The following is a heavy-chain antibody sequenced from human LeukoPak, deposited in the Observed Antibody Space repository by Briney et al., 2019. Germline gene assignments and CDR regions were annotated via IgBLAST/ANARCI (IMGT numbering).Heavy chain of an antibody. J-gene: IGHJ4*02. CDR2: IYPGGSDT. Sequence: GESLKISCKGSGYSFTSYWIGWVRQMPGKGLEWMGIIYPGGSDTRYSPSFQGQVTISADKSISTAYLQWSSLKASDTAMYYCAREDTGYCSGGSCYFADYWGQGTLVTVSS. CDR3: AREDTGYCSGGSCYFADY. D-gene: IGHD2-15*01. V-gene: IGHV5-51*01. CDR1: GYSFTSYW.